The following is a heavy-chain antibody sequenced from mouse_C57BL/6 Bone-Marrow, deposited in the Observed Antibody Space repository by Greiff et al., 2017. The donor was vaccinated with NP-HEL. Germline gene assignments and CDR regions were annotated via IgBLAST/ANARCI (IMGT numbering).Heavy chain of an antibody. CDR3: TTGSPAWFAY. V-gene: IGHV14-4*01. J-gene: IGHJ3*01. Sequence: EVQLQQSGAELVRPGASVKLSCTASGFNIKDDYMHWVKQRPEQGLEWIGWIDPENGDTEYASKLQGKATITADTSSNTAYLQLSSLTSEDTAVYYCTTGSPAWFAYWGQGTLVTVSA. D-gene: IGHD4-1*01. CDR1: GFNIKDDY. CDR2: IDPENGDT.